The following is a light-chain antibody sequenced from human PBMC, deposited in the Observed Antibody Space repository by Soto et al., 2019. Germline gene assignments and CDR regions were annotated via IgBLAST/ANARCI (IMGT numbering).Light chain of an antibody. V-gene: IGKV3-20*01. CDR2: GAS. Sequence: ESVLTQSPGTLSLSPGQRATLSCRASQSVSSSQLAWYQQRPGQAPRLLVYGASTRATGIAIRFSGSGSGTDFALTISRLEPEDFAVYYCQQYGSSGVTFGPGTKVDIK. J-gene: IGKJ3*01. CDR1: QSVSSSQ. CDR3: QQYGSSGVT.